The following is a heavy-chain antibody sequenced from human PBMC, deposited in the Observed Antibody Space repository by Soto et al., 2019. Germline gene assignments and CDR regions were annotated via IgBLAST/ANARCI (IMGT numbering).Heavy chain of an antibody. CDR1: GGSISKNY. Sequence: QVQLQESGPGLVKPSETLSLTCTVSGGSISKNYWSWIRQPPGKGLEWIGYIYYSGITKFNPSLKSRVTISVGTSKNQFSLNLSSVTAADTAVYYCARDLYPTDYWGQGTLVTVSS. CDR2: IYYSGIT. J-gene: IGHJ4*02. V-gene: IGHV4-59*01. CDR3: ARDLYPTDY. D-gene: IGHD3-16*02.